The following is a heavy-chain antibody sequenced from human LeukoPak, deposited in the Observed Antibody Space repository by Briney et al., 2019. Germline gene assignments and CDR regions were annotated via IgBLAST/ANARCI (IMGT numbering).Heavy chain of an antibody. CDR3: HRWTTVTTFDN. Sequence: GGSLRLSCTASGLTFGDYAVTWVRQGPGKGMEWVASFTGRHYGGTTEYAASVRGRFTISIDDSKTIAYLHMNRLTIEDTATYYCHRWTTVTTFDNWGQGTLVIVSS. CDR1: GLTFGDYA. J-gene: IGHJ4*02. CDR2: FTGRHYGGTT. V-gene: IGHV3-49*04. D-gene: IGHD4-17*01.